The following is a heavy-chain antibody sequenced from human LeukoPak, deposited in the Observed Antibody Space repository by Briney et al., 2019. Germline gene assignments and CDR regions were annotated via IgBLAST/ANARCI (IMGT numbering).Heavy chain of an antibody. D-gene: IGHD1-26*01. CDR3: ARRRGSYSFDD. CDR1: GFTFSSYW. V-gene: IGHV3-7*01. CDR2: IKQDGSEK. J-gene: IGHJ4*02. Sequence: GGSLRLSCAASGFTFSSYWMTWVRQAPGKGREGVANIKQDGSEKYYVDSVKGRFTISRDNAENSLYLQMNSLRAEDTAVHYCARRRGSYSFDDWGQGTLVTVSS.